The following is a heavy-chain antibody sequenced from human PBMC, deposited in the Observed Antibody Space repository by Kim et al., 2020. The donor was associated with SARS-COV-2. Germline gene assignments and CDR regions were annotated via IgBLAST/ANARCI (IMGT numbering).Heavy chain of an antibody. CDR3: AKEYSSGWANYYYYYGMDV. Sequence: GRFTTSRDNSNNTLYLQMNSLRAEDTAVYYCAKEYSSGWANYYYYYGMDVWGQGTTVTVSS. V-gene: IGHV3-30*02. D-gene: IGHD6-19*01. J-gene: IGHJ6*02.